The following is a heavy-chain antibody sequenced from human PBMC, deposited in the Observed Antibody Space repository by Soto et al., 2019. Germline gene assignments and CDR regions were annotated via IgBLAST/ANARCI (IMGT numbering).Heavy chain of an antibody. CDR3: ARHAAYCSSNSCYEFDF. J-gene: IGHJ4*02. CDR1: GGSIRSSGYY. Sequence: LSLTCTGSGGSIRSSGYYWGWIRRPPGVGLEWIGSIFHSGSTLYTPSLNGRVTISVDTSKNQFSLKMTSVTAADTAVYYCARHAAYCSSNSCYEFDFWGQGSLVTVSS. CDR2: IFHSGST. V-gene: IGHV4-39*01. D-gene: IGHD2-2*01.